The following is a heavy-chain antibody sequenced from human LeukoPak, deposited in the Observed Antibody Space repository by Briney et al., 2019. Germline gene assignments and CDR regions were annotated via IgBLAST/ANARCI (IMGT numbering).Heavy chain of an antibody. D-gene: IGHD2-2*01. V-gene: IGHV3-48*01. Sequence: GGSLRLSCAASGFTFSSYSMNWVRQAPGKGLEWVSYISSSSSTIYCADSVKGRFTISRDNAKNSLYLQMNSLRAEDTAVYYCAREAIVVVPAAMTHWFDPWGQGTLVTVSS. CDR3: AREAIVVVPAAMTHWFDP. J-gene: IGHJ5*02. CDR2: ISSSSSTI. CDR1: GFTFSSYS.